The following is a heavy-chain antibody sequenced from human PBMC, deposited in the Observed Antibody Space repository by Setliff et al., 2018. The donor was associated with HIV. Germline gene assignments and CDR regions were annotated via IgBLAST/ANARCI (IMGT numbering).Heavy chain of an antibody. D-gene: IGHD6-19*01. V-gene: IGHV1-18*01. CDR2: ISAHSGYA. Sequence: ASVKVSCKASGYTLSTCGISWVRQAPGQGLEWMGWISAHSGYAKSAQKFQGRVTMDTDTSTNTAYMELKSLRSVDTAVYYCARDPQDTRGWYIYYFDYWGQGTLVTVSS. CDR1: GYTLSTCG. CDR3: ARDPQDTRGWYIYYFDY. J-gene: IGHJ4*02.